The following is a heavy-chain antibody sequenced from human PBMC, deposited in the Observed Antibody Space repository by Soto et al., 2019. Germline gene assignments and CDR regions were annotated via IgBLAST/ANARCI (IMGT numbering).Heavy chain of an antibody. CDR1: GYTFTTYY. V-gene: IGHV1-46*01. Sequence: QVQLVQSGAEVKRPGASVKVSCKASGYTFTTYYMHWVRQAPGQGPDWLGIINPNGGSTTYAQKFQGRVTMTRDTSTRTVYLELSSLRSEDTAVYYCARAGYCSGGTCFHGNCDYWGQGTLVTVSA. CDR2: INPNGGST. D-gene: IGHD2-15*01. CDR3: ARAGYCSGGTCFHGNCDY. J-gene: IGHJ4*02.